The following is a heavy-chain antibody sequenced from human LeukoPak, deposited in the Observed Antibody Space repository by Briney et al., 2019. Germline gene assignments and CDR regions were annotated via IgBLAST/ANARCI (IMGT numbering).Heavy chain of an antibody. CDR3: ARDSSIAARLHAFDI. CDR2: IYTSGST. CDR1: GGSISSGSYY. D-gene: IGHD6-6*01. V-gene: IGHV4-61*02. J-gene: IGHJ3*02. Sequence: SETLSLTCTVSGGSISSGSYYWSWIRQPAGKGLEWIGRIYTSGSTNYNPSLKSRVTISVDTSKNQFSLKLSSVTAADTAVYYCARDSSIAARLHAFDIWGQGTTVTVSS.